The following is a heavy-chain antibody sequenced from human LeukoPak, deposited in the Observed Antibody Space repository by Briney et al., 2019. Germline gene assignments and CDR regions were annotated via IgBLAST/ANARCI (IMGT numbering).Heavy chain of an antibody. CDR1: GVSITSTSYY. CDR2: IYYSGST. CDR3: ARITHHYDSSGYGSHFDS. Sequence: SETLSLTCTVSGVSITSTSYYWGWIRQPPGKGLEWIGSIYYSGSTYYNPSLKSRLSISLDTSKNQFSLKLNSVTAADTALFFCARITHHYDSSGYGSHFDSWGQGTLVTVSS. V-gene: IGHV4-39*07. J-gene: IGHJ4*02. D-gene: IGHD3-22*01.